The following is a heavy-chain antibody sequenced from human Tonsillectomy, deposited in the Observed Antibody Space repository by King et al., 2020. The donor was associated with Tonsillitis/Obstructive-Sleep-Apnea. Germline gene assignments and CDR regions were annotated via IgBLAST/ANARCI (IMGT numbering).Heavy chain of an antibody. CDR3: ARGIRGDNDAFDI. J-gene: IGHJ3*02. CDR1: GGSISSYY. CDR2: IYYSGST. V-gene: IGHV4-59*01. Sequence: QLQESGPGLVKPSETLSLTCTVSGGSISSYYWSWIRQPPGKGLEWIGYIYYSGSTNYNPSLKSRVTISVDTSKNQFSLKLSSVTAADTAVYYCARGIRGDNDAFDIWGQGKMVTVSS. D-gene: IGHD3-10*01.